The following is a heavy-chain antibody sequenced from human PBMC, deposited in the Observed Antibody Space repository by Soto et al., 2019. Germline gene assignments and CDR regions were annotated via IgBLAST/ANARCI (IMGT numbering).Heavy chain of an antibody. J-gene: IGHJ5*02. CDR3: ARCQDSFDDSHLQP. Sequence: SETLSLTCTVSGGSISSYYWSWIRQPPGKGLEWIGYIYYSGSTNYNPSLKSRVTVSVDTSKNQFSLKLSSVTAADTAVYYCARCQDSFDDSHLQPWSQGTLVTVSS. CDR2: IYYSGST. D-gene: IGHD2-15*01. CDR1: GGSISSYY. V-gene: IGHV4-59*01.